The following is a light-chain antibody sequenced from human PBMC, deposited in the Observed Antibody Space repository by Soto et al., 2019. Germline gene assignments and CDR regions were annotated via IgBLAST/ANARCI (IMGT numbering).Light chain of an antibody. CDR3: CSYADSNNV. J-gene: IGLJ1*01. Sequence: QSVLTQPPSAAGSPGQSVTISCTGTSSDVGGYNYVSWYQQHPGKAPKLMIYEVSKRPSGVPDRFSGSKSGNTASLTVSGLQAEDEADYYCCSYADSNNVFGTGTNVTV. V-gene: IGLV2-8*01. CDR1: SSDVGGYNY. CDR2: EVS.